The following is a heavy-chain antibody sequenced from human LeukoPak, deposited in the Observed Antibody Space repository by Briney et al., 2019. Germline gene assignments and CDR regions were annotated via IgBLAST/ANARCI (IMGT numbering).Heavy chain of an antibody. CDR2: ISGSGGST. CDR3: ARADGSYKTLIDY. V-gene: IGHV3-23*01. Sequence: GGSLRLSCAASGFTFTICAMNWVRQAPGKGLEGVSGISGSGGSTYYADSVKGRFTISRDSSKNTVYLQMSSLRAEDTAVYYCARADGSYKTLIDYWGQGTLVTVSS. CDR1: GFTFTICA. D-gene: IGHD3-10*01. J-gene: IGHJ4*02.